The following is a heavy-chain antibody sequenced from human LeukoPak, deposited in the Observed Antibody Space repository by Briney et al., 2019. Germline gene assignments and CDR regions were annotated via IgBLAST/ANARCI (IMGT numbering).Heavy chain of an antibody. CDR2: ISASGGNT. CDR3: ARSPVAGTSYYYYGMDV. V-gene: IGHV3-23*01. CDR1: GFTFSFAA. J-gene: IGHJ6*02. Sequence: GGSLRLSCTASGFTFSFAAMTWVRQGPGKGLEWVSLISASGGNTYYADSVKGRFTISRDDSKNTVYLQMNSPRAEDTAVYYCARSPVAGTSYYYYGMDVWGQGTTVTVSS. D-gene: IGHD6-19*01.